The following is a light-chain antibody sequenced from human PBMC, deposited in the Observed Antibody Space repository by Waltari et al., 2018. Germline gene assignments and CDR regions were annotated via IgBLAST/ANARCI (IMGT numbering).Light chain of an antibody. CDR2: QDT. V-gene: IGLV3-1*01. Sequence: WSQPKPGQSPLLVIYQDTKRPSEIPERFSGSKSANAATLTITGTQAVDEADYYCQALGTGAWVFGGGTKLTVL. J-gene: IGLJ3*02. CDR3: QALGTGAWV.